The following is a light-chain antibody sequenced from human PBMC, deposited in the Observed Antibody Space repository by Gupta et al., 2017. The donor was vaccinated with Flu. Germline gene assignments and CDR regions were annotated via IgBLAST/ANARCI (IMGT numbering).Light chain of an antibody. V-gene: IGKV1-8*01. CDR3: QQYDSYPRT. CDR2: AAS. CDR1: QGISSH. J-gene: IGKJ1*01. Sequence: PSSLSASPGDRVTITCRASQGISSHLAWYQQKPGKAPKLLIYAASTLPSGIPSRFSGSGSGTDFTLTISCLQSEDFATYYCQQYDSYPRTFGQGTRVEIK.